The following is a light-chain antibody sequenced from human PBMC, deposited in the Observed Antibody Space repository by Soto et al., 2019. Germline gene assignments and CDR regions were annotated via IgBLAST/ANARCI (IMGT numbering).Light chain of an antibody. V-gene: IGKV2-28*01. Sequence: DIVITQSPLSLPFTPLDPSSISCRSSRNLMHSNGYNYLDWYLQKPGQSPQLLIYLGSNRASGVPDRFSGSGSGTDFILRINRAEAEDVGVYYCMQTLQTPTFGQGTKVDI. CDR1: RNLMHSNGYNY. CDR2: LGS. CDR3: MQTLQTPT. J-gene: IGKJ1*01.